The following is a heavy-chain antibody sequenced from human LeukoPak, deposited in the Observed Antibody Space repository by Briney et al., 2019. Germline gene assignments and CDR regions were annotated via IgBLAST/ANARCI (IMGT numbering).Heavy chain of an antibody. J-gene: IGHJ4*02. D-gene: IGHD2-15*01. Sequence: GGSLRLSCTVSGFTFSSNSMSWVRQAPGKGLEWVSFIYSDNTHYSDSVKGRFTISRDNSKNMLYLEMNSLSTEDTAVYYCAKVRYCSGVNCYPDDNWGQGTLVTVSS. CDR3: AKVRYCSGVNCYPDDN. CDR2: IYSDNT. V-gene: IGHV3-66*03. CDR1: GFTFSSNS.